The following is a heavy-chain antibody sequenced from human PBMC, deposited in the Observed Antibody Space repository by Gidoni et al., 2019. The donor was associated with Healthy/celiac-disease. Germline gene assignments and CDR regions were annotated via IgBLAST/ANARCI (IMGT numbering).Heavy chain of an antibody. CDR2: IRSNANSYAT. D-gene: IGHD2-21*02. J-gene: IGHJ6*02. Sequence: VSGKGLEWVGRIRSNANSYATAYAASVKGRFTISRDDSKNTAYLQMNSLKTEDTAVYYCTRQTVVVTAKQALFGMDVWGQGTTVTVSS. V-gene: IGHV3-73*01. CDR3: TRQTVVVTAKQALFGMDV.